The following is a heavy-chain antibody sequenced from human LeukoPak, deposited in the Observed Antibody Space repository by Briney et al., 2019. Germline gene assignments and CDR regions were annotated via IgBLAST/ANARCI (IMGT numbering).Heavy chain of an antibody. D-gene: IGHD3-22*01. CDR1: GYTFTSYA. CDR3: ARADSSGYYYVPPLDY. CDR2: INTNTGNP. J-gene: IGHJ4*02. Sequence: ASVKVSCKASGYTFTSYAMNWVRQAPGQGLEWMGWINTNTGNPTHAQGFTGRFVFSLDTSVSTAYLQISSLKAEDTAVYYCARADSSGYYYVPPLDYWGQGTLVTVSS. V-gene: IGHV7-4-1*02.